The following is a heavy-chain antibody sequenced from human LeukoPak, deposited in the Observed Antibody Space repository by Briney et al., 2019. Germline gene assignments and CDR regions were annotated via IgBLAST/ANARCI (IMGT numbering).Heavy chain of an antibody. CDR2: MNPNSGNT. Sequence: ASVKVSCKASGYTFTSYDINWVRQATGQGLEWMGWMNPNSGNTCYAQKFQGRVTITGNTSISTAYMELSSLRSEDTAVYYCARAVCSGSCYFDYWGQGTLVTVSS. D-gene: IGHD2-15*01. V-gene: IGHV1-8*03. CDR1: GYTFTSYD. CDR3: ARAVCSGSCYFDY. J-gene: IGHJ4*02.